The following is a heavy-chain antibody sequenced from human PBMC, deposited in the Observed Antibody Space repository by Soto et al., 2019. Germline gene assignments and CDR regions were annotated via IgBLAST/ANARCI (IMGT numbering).Heavy chain of an antibody. CDR3: ALALGPTTGLDY. V-gene: IGHV4-31*02. CDR1: GASTVSHYH. Sequence: QVQLQESGPGLVKPSQTLSLTCSVSGASTVSHYHWTWIRQPPGQGLEWMGYIFKSGTTFYNPSLTSRLSISMDTSGNHFSLELRSVTAADTAVSYCALALGPTTGLDYWGQGTLVTVSS. CDR2: IFKSGTT. D-gene: IGHD1-26*01. J-gene: IGHJ4*02.